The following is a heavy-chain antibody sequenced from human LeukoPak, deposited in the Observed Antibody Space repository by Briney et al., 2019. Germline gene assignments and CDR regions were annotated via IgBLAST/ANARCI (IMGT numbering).Heavy chain of an antibody. D-gene: IGHD1-7*01. CDR1: GFTFRSYA. CDR3: AQDGTTTRYNWFDS. V-gene: IGHV3-23*01. J-gene: IGHJ5*01. Sequence: GGSLRLSCAASGFTFRSYAMSWVRQAPGRGLGWVSGIIADFDTTYYADSVRGRFTISRDPSKNTLYLQMNSLRAEDTAIYYCAQDGTTTRYNWFDSWGQGTLVTVSS. CDR2: IIADFDTT.